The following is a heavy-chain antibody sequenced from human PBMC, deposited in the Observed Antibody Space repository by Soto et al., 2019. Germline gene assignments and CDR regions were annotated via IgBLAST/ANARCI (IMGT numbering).Heavy chain of an antibody. D-gene: IGHD1-1*01. CDR2: IWYDGRNK. Sequence: PGGSLRLSCVASGFTFSSYGMHWVRQAPGKGLEWVAGIWYDGRNKYYADSVKGRFTISRDNSKNTLYLQMNSLRAEDTAVYYCASDFPYNSPKYYDYDMDVWGQGTTVTVSS. CDR1: GFTFSSYG. J-gene: IGHJ6*02. CDR3: ASDFPYNSPKYYDYDMDV. V-gene: IGHV3-33*01.